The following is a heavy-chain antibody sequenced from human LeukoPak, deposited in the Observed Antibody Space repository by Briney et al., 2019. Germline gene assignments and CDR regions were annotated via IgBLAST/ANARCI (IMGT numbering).Heavy chain of an antibody. V-gene: IGHV3-30*04. CDR3: ARERAGQYGSGSYLDY. CDR1: GFTFSSYS. Sequence: PGRSLRLSCAASGFTFSSYSMHWVRQAPGKGLDWLAVISYDGSHKYYADSVKGRFTISRDNSKSTLSLQLNSLRDEDTAVYYCARERAGQYGSGSYLDYWGQGTLVTVSS. D-gene: IGHD3-10*01. J-gene: IGHJ4*02. CDR2: ISYDGSHK.